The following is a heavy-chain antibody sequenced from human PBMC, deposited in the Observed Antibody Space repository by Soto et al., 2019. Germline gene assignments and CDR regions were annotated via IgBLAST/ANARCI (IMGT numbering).Heavy chain of an antibody. J-gene: IGHJ6*02. V-gene: IGHV1-3*01. CDR3: ARDKQPMVRGVPYYYYGMDV. CDR1: GYTFTSYA. D-gene: IGHD3-10*01. Sequence: QVPLVQSGAEVKKPGASVKVSCKASGYTFTSYAMHWVRQAPGQRLEWMGWINAGNGNTKYSQKFQGRVTITRDTSASTAYMELSSLRSEDTAVYYCARDKQPMVRGVPYYYYGMDVWGQGTTVTVSS. CDR2: INAGNGNT.